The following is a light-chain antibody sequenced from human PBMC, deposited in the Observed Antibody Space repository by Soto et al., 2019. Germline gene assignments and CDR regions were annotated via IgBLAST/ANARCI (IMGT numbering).Light chain of an antibody. CDR1: QSVSGW. CDR2: SAY. V-gene: IGKV1-5*01. J-gene: IGKJ5*01. CDR3: KHLDSYPFT. Sequence: DIQMTQSPSTLSASVGDTVTVTCRASQSVSGWLAWYQQKPGEAHKLLIYSAYTLQSGVQSRFSGSGSGTDFTLTIRSLQPEDSAAYYCKHLDSYPFTFGQGTRLENK.